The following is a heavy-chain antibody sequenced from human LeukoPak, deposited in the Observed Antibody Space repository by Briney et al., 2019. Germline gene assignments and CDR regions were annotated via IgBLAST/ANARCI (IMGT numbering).Heavy chain of an antibody. V-gene: IGHV3-48*01. CDR2: ISSSSSTI. CDR1: GFTFSSYS. D-gene: IGHD3-10*01. CDR3: ARDIVLLDY. Sequence: GGSLRLSCAASGFTFSSYSMNWVRQAPAKGLEWVSYISSSSSTIYYADSVKGRFTISRDNAKNSLYLQMNSLGAEDTAVYYCARDIVLLDYWGQGTLVTVSS. J-gene: IGHJ4*02.